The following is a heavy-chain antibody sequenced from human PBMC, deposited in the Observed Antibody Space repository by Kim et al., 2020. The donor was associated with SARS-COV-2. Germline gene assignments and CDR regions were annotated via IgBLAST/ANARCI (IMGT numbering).Heavy chain of an antibody. V-gene: IGHV4-39*07. Sequence: SETLSLTCTVSGGSISSSSYYWGWIRQPPGKGLEWIGSIYYSGSTYYNPSLKSRVTISVDTSKNQFSLKLSSVTAADTAVYYCARGYSSGLSDYWGQGTLVTVSS. CDR2: IYYSGST. CDR3: ARGYSSGLSDY. CDR1: GGSISSSSYY. J-gene: IGHJ4*02. D-gene: IGHD6-19*01.